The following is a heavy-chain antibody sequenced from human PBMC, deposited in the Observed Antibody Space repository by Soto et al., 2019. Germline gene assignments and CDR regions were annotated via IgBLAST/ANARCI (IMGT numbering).Heavy chain of an antibody. Sequence: EVQLVESGGGLVQPGGSLRLTCEASGFTFSGYWMSWVRQAPGKGLEWVANVKQDGSDKYYVDSVKGRFSISRDNAKKSVYLQMMSLGDGDTGLYDWARVGGSFDEWGQVTLVTVSS. CDR1: GFTFSGYW. CDR3: ARVGGSFDE. CDR2: VKQDGSDK. D-gene: IGHD3-16*01. V-gene: IGHV3-7*04. J-gene: IGHJ4*02.